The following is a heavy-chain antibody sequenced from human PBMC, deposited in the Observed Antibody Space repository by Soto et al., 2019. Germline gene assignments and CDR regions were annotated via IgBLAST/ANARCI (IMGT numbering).Heavy chain of an antibody. D-gene: IGHD6-19*01. J-gene: IGHJ4*02. CDR2: IYWDDDK. CDR1: GFSLSTSGVG. Sequence: QITLKESGPTLVKPTQTLTLTCTFSGFSLSTSGVGVGWIRQPPGKALEWLALIYWDDDKRYNPSLKTRVTITKDTSKNQFVLMMTTMDPVATGPDYCAHRLASSSVWSLGLDYWGQGTLVTVSS. CDR3: AHRLASSSVWSLGLDY. V-gene: IGHV2-5*02.